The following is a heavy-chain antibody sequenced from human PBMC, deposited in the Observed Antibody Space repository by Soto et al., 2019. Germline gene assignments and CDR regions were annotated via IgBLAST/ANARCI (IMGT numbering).Heavy chain of an antibody. Sequence: EVQLVESGGDLVQPGGFLRLSCATSGFTFSRYWMHWVRQVPGKGLVWVSRINSDGSSISYSDSVKGRFTISRDNAKHTLYLQMNSLRVEATAVYYCARLPVDTITSLDYWGQGTLVTVSS. CDR3: ARLPVDTITSLDY. CDR2: INSDGSSI. D-gene: IGHD3-3*01. V-gene: IGHV3-74*01. CDR1: GFTFSRYW. J-gene: IGHJ4*02.